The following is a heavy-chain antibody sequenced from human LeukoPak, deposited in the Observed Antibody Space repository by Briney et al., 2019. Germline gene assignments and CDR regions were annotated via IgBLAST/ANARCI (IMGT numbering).Heavy chain of an antibody. V-gene: IGHV1-8*01. D-gene: IGHD6-13*01. CDR1: VYTFTSYD. Sequence: ASVKVSCKASVYTFTSYDINWVRRATGRGLEWMGWMNPNSGNTGYAQKFQGRVTMTRNTSISTAYMELSSLRSEDTAVYYCARGIAAAGTSDSFDYWGQGTLVTVSS. CDR2: MNPNSGNT. CDR3: ARGIAAAGTSDSFDY. J-gene: IGHJ4*02.